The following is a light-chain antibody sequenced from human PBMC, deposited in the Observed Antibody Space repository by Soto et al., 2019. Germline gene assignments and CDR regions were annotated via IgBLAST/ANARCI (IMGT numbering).Light chain of an antibody. V-gene: IGKV1-12*01. CDR2: GAS. J-gene: IGKJ5*01. CDR1: QGVSKW. CDR3: QQANSFPLT. Sequence: DIQLTQSPSSLSASVGDRVTITCRASQGVSKWLAWYQQKPGKAPSLLIHGASNLQTGVPSRFRGSGSGTDFVLTITSLQPEDIATYFCQQANSFPLTFGQGTRLEIK.